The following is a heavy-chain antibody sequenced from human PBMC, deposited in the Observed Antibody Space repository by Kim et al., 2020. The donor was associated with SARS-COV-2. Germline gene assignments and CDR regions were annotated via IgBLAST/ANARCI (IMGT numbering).Heavy chain of an antibody. Sequence: ASVKVSCKASGYTFTSYGISWVRQAPGQGLEWMGWISAYNGNTNYAQKLQGRVTMTTDTSTSTAYMELRSLRSDDTAVYYCARELRFLEWLLSPFDYWGQGTLVTVSS. J-gene: IGHJ4*02. CDR2: ISAYNGNT. CDR1: GYTFTSYG. V-gene: IGHV1-18*01. D-gene: IGHD3-3*01. CDR3: ARELRFLEWLLSPFDY.